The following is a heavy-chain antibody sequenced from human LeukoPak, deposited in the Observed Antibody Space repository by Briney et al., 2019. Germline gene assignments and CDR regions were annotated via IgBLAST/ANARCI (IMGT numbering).Heavy chain of an antibody. CDR1: GGSFSGYY. V-gene: IGHV4-34*01. J-gene: IGHJ4*02. D-gene: IGHD2/OR15-2a*01. CDR2: INHSGST. Sequence: SETLSLTCAVYGGSFSGYYWSWIRQPPGKGLEWIGEINHSGSTNYNPSLKNRVTISVDTSKNQFSLKLSSVTAADTAVYYCARGRGSMSAYSYWGQGTLVTVSS. CDR3: ARGRGSMSAYSY.